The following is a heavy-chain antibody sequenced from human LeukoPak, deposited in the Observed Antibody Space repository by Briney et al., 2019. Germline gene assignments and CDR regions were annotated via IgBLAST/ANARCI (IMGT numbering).Heavy chain of an antibody. J-gene: IGHJ5*02. CDR1: GYSFTSYW. D-gene: IGHD3-3*01. CDR3: ARGTRITIFGVVTRMENWFDP. CDR2: IYPGDSDT. V-gene: IGHV5-51*01. Sequence: GESLKISCKDSGYSFTSYWIGWVRQMPGKGLEWMGIIYPGDSDTRYSPSFQGQVTISADKSISTAYLQWSSLKASDTAMYYCARGTRITIFGVVTRMENWFDPWGQGTLVTVSS.